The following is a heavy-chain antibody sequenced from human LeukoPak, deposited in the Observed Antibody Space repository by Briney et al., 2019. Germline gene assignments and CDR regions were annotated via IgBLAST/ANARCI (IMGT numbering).Heavy chain of an antibody. CDR2: INSDGSIT. J-gene: IGHJ4*02. V-gene: IGHV3-74*01. Sequence: GGSLRLSCAASGFTFSNYWMHWVRQAPGKGLVWVSRINSDGSITTYADSVKGRFTISRDNTKNTLYLQMSSLRADDTAVYYCARDDPALGAYWGQGTLVTVSS. CDR3: ARDDPALGAY. D-gene: IGHD3-16*01. CDR1: GFTFSNYW.